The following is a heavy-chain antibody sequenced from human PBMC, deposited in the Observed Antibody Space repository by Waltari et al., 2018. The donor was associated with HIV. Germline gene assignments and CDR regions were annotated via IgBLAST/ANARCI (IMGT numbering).Heavy chain of an antibody. J-gene: IGHJ6*02. CDR3: ARWAIQLWPFYYYGMDV. Sequence: VQPLQSGAEVKKPGGSVKFSCKASGYTIPSYEINSVPQATGPGLEWMGWMNPNSGNTGYAQKFQGRVSMTRNTSISTAYMELSSLRSEDTAVYYCARWAIQLWPFYYYGMDVWGQGTTVTVSS. CDR2: MNPNSGNT. D-gene: IGHD5-18*01. CDR1: GYTIPSYE. V-gene: IGHV1-8*01.